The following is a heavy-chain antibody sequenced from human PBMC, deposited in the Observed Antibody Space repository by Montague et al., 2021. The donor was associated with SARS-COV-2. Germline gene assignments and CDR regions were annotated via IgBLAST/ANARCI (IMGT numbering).Heavy chain of an antibody. Sequence: TLSLTCTVSGGSISSGGYYWSWIRQHPGKGLEWIGYIYYSGSTYYNPSLKSRVTISVDTSTNQFSLKLSSVTAADTAVYYCARVRGGFLEWLLYFDYWGQGTLVTVSS. CDR3: ARVRGGFLEWLLYFDY. D-gene: IGHD3-3*01. J-gene: IGHJ4*02. CDR2: IYYSGST. CDR1: GGSISSGGYY. V-gene: IGHV4-31*03.